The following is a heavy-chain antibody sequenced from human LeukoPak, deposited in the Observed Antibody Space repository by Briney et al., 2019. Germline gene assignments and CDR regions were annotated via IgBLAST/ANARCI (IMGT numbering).Heavy chain of an antibody. D-gene: IGHD4-11*01. CDR2: VDHTGST. J-gene: IGHJ6*03. Sequence: SETLSLTCTVSDDSITMYYWTWIRQPPGKGLEWIGYVDHTGSTKFNPSLNGRVSISRDTSNTLFSLRLRSVTAADTAVYFCARGRVSSSTWYSTYSYFFYMDFWGKGTTVTVSS. CDR1: DDSITMYY. CDR3: ARGRVSSSTWYSTYSYFFYMDF. V-gene: IGHV4-59*01.